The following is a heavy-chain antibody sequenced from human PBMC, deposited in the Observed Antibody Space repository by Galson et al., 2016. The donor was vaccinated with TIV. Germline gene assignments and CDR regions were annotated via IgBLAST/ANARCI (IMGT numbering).Heavy chain of an antibody. Sequence: SETLSLTCGVYGESLRGYRWNWVRQSPGKGLEWMGDINHNGIATYNPSLKSRLTMSVDTSTNQFPLNLTSLTAADTTVYFCAKGGPEVSSYYYYMDVWGKGTTVTVSS. J-gene: IGHJ6*03. CDR3: AKGGPEVSSYYYYMDV. V-gene: IGHV4-34*01. CDR2: INHNGIA. D-gene: IGHD2-2*01. CDR1: GESLRGYR.